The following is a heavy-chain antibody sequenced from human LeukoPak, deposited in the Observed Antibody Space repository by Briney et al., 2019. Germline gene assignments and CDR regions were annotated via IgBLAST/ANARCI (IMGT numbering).Heavy chain of an antibody. CDR3: ARVRQWLAGGYFDY. D-gene: IGHD6-19*01. CDR1: GGSISSSSYY. CDR2: IYYSGST. Sequence: SETLSLTCTVSGGSISSSSYYWGWIRQPPGKGLEWIGSIYYSGSTYYNPSLKSRVTISVDTSKNQFSLKLSSVTAADTAVYYCARVRQWLAGGYFDYWGQGTLVTVSS. V-gene: IGHV4-39*07. J-gene: IGHJ4*02.